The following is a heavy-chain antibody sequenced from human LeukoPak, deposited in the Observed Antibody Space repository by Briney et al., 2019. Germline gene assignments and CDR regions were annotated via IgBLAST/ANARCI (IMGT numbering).Heavy chain of an antibody. V-gene: IGHV3-33*06. CDR1: GFTFSHYG. J-gene: IGHJ6*04. CDR2: VWDDGINK. CDR3: VKEPAPYSLGDA. Sequence: GGSLRLSCGAFGFTFSHYGMHWVRQAPGKGLEWVAVVWDDGINKFYAGSVKGRFTISRDNSKHTVSLHMNSLRAEDTAVYYCVKEPAPYSLGDAWGKGTTVTVSS. D-gene: IGHD5-18*01.